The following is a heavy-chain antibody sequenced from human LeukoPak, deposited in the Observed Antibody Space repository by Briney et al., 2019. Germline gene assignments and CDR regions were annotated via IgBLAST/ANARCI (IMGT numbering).Heavy chain of an antibody. V-gene: IGHV1-69*02. D-gene: IGHD5-12*01. Sequence: SVKVSCKASGYTFTSYYMHWVRQAPGQGLEWMGRIIPILGIANYAQKFQGRVTITADKSTSTAYMELSSLRSEDTAVYYCARGGYSGYDYVSDYWGQGTLVTVSS. CDR2: IIPILGIA. CDR3: ARGGYSGYDYVSDY. CDR1: GYTFTSYY. J-gene: IGHJ4*02.